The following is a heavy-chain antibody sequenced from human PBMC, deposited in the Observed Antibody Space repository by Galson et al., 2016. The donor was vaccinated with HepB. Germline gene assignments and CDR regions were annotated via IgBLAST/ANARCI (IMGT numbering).Heavy chain of an antibody. J-gene: IGHJ5*02. CDR3: VRDHSVVRTTAYNWFDP. CDR2: IGFSGRDR. V-gene: IGHV3-21*01. D-gene: IGHD4-23*01. CDR1: GFTFSSHN. Sequence: SLRLSCAASGFTFSSHNMNWVRQAPGKGLEWVSSIGFSGRDRYYADSVKGRFTISRDNAKNTLYLQMNSLRAEDTAVDFSVRDHSVVRTTAYNWFDPWGRGTLVTVSS.